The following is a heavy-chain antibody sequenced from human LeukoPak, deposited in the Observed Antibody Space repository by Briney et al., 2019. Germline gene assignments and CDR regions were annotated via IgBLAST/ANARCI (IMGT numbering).Heavy chain of an antibody. D-gene: IGHD2-21*01. CDR2: IGTSGANT. Sequence: GGSLRLSCAASGFTFNNYGMGWVRQTPGKGLEWVATIGTSGANTYHADSVKGRFTISRDNSKSTLYLQMNSLRAEDTAVYHCAKKSGDHFHFDFWGQGTLVTVSS. CDR1: GFTFNNYG. J-gene: IGHJ4*02. CDR3: AKKSGDHFHFDF. V-gene: IGHV3-23*01.